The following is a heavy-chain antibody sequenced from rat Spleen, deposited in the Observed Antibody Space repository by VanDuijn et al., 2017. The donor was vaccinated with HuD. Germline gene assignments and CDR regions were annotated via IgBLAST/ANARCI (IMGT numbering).Heavy chain of an antibody. CDR3: ARLRGTTTLSYVMDA. D-gene: IGHD1-5*01. J-gene: IGHJ4*01. CDR2: VWGDGST. CDR1: GFSLISYA. Sequence: QVQLKESGPGLVQPSQTLSLTCTVSGFSLISYAVNWVRQPPGKGLEWMGGVWGDGSTDFNSALKSRLSISRDTSKSQVFLKMNSLQPEDTGTYYCARLRGTTTLSYVMDAWGQGASVTVSS. V-gene: IGHV2-13*01.